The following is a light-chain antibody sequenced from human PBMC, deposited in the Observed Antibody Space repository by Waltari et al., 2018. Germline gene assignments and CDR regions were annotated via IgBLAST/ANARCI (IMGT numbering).Light chain of an antibody. Sequence: SYELTQPPSVSVSPGQTARITCSGDALPRQYSFWYQQRSGQAPVLVIYKDTDRPSGIPERFSGSSSGTRVTLTISGVQAQDEADYYCQSTDNSGTYVVFGGGTKLTVL. CDR1: ALPRQY. V-gene: IGLV3-25*03. CDR2: KDT. CDR3: QSTDNSGTYVV. J-gene: IGLJ2*01.